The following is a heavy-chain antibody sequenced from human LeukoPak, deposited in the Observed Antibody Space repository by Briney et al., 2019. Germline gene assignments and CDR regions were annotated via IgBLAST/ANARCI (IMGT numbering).Heavy chain of an antibody. D-gene: IGHD2-21*02. CDR3: ASKWYCGGDCYYQIDY. V-gene: IGHV3-48*01. Sequence: GGSLRLSCAASGFTFSSYSMNWVRQAPGKGLEWVSYISSSSSTIYYADSVKGRFTISRDNAKNSLYLQMNSLRAEDTAVYYCASKWYCGGDCYYQIDYWGQGTLVTVSS. CDR2: ISSSSSTI. CDR1: GFTFSSYS. J-gene: IGHJ4*02.